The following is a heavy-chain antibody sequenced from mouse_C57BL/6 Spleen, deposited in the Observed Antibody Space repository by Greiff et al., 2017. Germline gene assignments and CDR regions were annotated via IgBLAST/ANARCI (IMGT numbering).Heavy chain of an antibody. D-gene: IGHD2-3*01. CDR3: ARYSDGYFRDYAMDY. CDR1: GYTFTSYW. CDR2: IDPSDSET. J-gene: IGHJ4*01. Sequence: QVQLQQPGAELVRPGSSVKLSCKASGYTFTSYWMHWVKQRPIQGLEWIGNIDPSDSETHYNQKFKDKATLTVDKSSSTAYMQLSSLTSEDSAVYYCARYSDGYFRDYAMDYWGQGTSVTVSS. V-gene: IGHV1-52*01.